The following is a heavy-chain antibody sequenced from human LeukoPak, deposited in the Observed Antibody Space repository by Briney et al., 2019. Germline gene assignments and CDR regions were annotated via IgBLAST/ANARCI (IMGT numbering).Heavy chain of an antibody. CDR3: ARDLFLEWLESYGMDV. CDR2: ISYDGSNK. CDR1: GFTFRNYW. D-gene: IGHD3-3*01. J-gene: IGHJ6*02. Sequence: GGSLRLSCAASGFTFRNYWMSWVRQAPGTGLEWVAVISYDGSNKYYADSVKGRFTISRDNSKNTLYLQMNSLRAEDTAVYYCARDLFLEWLESYGMDVWGQGTTVTVSS. V-gene: IGHV3-30*03.